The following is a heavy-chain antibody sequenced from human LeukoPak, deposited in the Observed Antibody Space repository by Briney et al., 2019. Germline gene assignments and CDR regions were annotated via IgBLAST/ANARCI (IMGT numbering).Heavy chain of an antibody. CDR1: GFTFDDYA. Sequence: GGSLRLSCAASGFTFDDYAMHWVRQAPGKGLEWVSGISWNGGRIGYADSVKGRFTISRDNAKNSLYLQMNSLRAEDTAVYYCASDCSSTSSRYFDLWGRGTLVTVSS. J-gene: IGHJ2*01. D-gene: IGHD2-2*01. V-gene: IGHV3-9*01. CDR2: ISWNGGRI. CDR3: ASDCSSTSSRYFDL.